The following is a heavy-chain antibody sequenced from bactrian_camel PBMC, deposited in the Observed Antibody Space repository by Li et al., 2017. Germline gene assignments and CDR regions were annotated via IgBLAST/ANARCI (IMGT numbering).Heavy chain of an antibody. CDR1: RDFNDADAE. V-gene: IGHV3S53*01. D-gene: IGHD2*01. Sequence: HVQLVESGGGSVQIGGSLTLACTASRDFNDADAEWGWFRQAPGKEREGVAAIDSDGIASYADSVKGRFTVSRDNANNTVNLMMNSLKPEDTAMYYCAANFGPYCSGPYLARRANFLGQGTQVTVS. J-gene: IGHJ4*01. CDR2: IDSDGIA.